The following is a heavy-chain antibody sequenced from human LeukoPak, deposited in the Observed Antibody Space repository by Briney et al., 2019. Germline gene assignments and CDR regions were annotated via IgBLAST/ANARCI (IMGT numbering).Heavy chain of an antibody. J-gene: IGHJ4*02. CDR2: TYYRSKWYT. Sequence: SQTLSLTCAISGDSVSSNSAAWHWIRQSPSRGLEWLGRTYYRSKWYTDYAVSVKSRITINPEESRNQFSLQLNSVTPEDTAVYYCARDVAGGNLFDYWGQGTLVTVSS. CDR1: GDSVSSNSAA. V-gene: IGHV6-1*01. CDR3: ARDVAGGNLFDY. D-gene: IGHD4-23*01.